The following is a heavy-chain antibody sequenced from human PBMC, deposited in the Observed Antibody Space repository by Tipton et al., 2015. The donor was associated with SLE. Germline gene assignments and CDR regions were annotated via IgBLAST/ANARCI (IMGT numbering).Heavy chain of an antibody. CDR3: AKDRSGYGYFDY. CDR2: ISGSGGST. CDR1: GFTFDDYA. V-gene: IGHV3-23*01. J-gene: IGHJ4*02. D-gene: IGHD5-12*01. Sequence: GSLRLSCAASGFTFDDYAMHWVRQAPGKGLEWVSAISGSGGSTYYADSVKGRFTISRDNSKNTLYLQMNSLRAEDTAVYYCAKDRSGYGYFDYWGQGTLVTVSS.